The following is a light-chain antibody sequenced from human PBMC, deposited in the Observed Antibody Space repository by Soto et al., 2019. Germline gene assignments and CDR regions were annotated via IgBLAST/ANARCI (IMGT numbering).Light chain of an antibody. Sequence: EIVLTQSPGTLSLSPGERATLSCRASQSVSSSYLAWYQQKPGQAPRLLIYGASSRATGIPDRFSGSGSGTDFTLTISRLEPEDFAVYYYQQYCSSPPTFGQATNVEIK. CDR3: QQYCSSPPT. J-gene: IGKJ1*01. CDR1: QSVSSSY. V-gene: IGKV3-20*01. CDR2: GAS.